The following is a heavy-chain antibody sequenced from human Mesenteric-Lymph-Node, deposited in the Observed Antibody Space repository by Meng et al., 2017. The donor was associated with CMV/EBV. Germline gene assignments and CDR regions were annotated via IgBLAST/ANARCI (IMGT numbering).Heavy chain of an antibody. CDR2: IDPNRGDT. Sequence: ASVKVSCKASGYNLIGYYIHWVRQAPGQGLEWMGWIDPNRGDTNFAQKFQDRVTMTRDASSSTAYMELSRLRSDDTAIYFCARDVYCSSASCLDYWGQGTLVTVSS. J-gene: IGHJ4*02. D-gene: IGHD2-2*01. CDR1: GYNLIGYY. CDR3: ARDVYCSSASCLDY. V-gene: IGHV1-2*02.